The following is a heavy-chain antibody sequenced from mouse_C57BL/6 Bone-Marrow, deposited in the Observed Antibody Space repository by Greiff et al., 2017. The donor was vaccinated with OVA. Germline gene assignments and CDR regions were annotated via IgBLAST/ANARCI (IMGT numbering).Heavy chain of an antibody. Sequence: DVHLVESGGDLVKPGGSLKLSCAASGFTFSSYGMSWVRPTPDKRLEWVATISSGGSYTYYPDSVKGRFTISRDNAKNTLYLQMSSLKSEDTAMYYCARHGYYTIAYWGQGTLVTVSA. CDR2: ISSGGSYT. V-gene: IGHV5-6*01. CDR3: ARHGYYTIAY. J-gene: IGHJ3*01. CDR1: GFTFSSYG. D-gene: IGHD2-12*01.